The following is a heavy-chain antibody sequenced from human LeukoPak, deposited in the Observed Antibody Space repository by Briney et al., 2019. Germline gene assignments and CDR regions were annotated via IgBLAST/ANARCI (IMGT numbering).Heavy chain of an antibody. CDR3: ARDRYTGYNDFDH. J-gene: IGHJ4*02. V-gene: IGHV1-2*02. Sequence: ASVKVSCKASGYTFTRYYIHWVRQAPGQGLEWMGWINPNNGGTNYAQKFQGRVTMTRDTSISTAYMELSRLRSDDTAVYYCARDRYTGYNDFDHRGQGTLVTVSS. CDR2: INPNNGGT. D-gene: IGHD5-12*01. CDR1: GYTFTRYY.